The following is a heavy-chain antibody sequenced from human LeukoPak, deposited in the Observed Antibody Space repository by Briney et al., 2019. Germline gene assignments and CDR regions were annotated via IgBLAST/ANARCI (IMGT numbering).Heavy chain of an antibody. Sequence: SETLSLTCTVSGGSISSGGYYWSWIRQPPGKGLEWIGYIYHSGSTYYNPSLKSRVTISVDRSKNQFSLKLSSVTAADTAVYYCARRIAAAGKDAFDIWGQGTMVTVSS. CDR2: IYHSGST. J-gene: IGHJ3*02. CDR3: ARRIAAAGKDAFDI. V-gene: IGHV4-30-2*01. D-gene: IGHD6-13*01. CDR1: GGSISSGGYY.